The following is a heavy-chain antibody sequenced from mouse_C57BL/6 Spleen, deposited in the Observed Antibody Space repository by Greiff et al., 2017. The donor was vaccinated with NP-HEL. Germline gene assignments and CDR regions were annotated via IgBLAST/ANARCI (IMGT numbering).Heavy chain of an antibody. CDR3: ARSGYYGSSPWFAY. J-gene: IGHJ3*01. V-gene: IGHV1-54*01. Sequence: VQLQESGAELVRPGTSVKVSCKASGYAFTNYLIEWVKQRPGQGLEWIGVINPGSGGTNYNEKFKGKATLTADKSSSTAYMQLSSLTSEDSAVYFGARSGYYGSSPWFAYWGQGTLVTVSA. CDR2: INPGSGGT. CDR1: GYAFTNYL. D-gene: IGHD1-1*01.